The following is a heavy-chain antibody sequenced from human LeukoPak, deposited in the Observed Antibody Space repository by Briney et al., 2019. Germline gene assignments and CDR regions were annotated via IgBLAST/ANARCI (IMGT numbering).Heavy chain of an antibody. CDR1: GFTFSTYA. V-gene: IGHV3-23*01. CDR3: TTDGDGPYN. J-gene: IGHJ4*02. CDR2: ISGSGGST. Sequence: GGSLRLSCAASGFTFSTYAMSWVRQAPGKGLEWVSAISGSGGSTYYADSVKGRFTISRDNSKNTLYLQMNSLKTEDTAVYYCTTDGDGPYNWGQGTLVTVSS. D-gene: IGHD1-14*01.